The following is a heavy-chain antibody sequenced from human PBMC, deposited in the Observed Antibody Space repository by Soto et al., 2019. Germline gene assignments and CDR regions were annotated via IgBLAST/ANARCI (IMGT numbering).Heavy chain of an antibody. CDR1: GFTFSSYG. J-gene: IGHJ6*02. V-gene: IGHV3-30*18. CDR2: ISYDGSNK. Sequence: GGSLRLSCAASGFTFSSYGMHWVRQAPGKGLEWVAVISYDGSNKYYADSVKGRFTISRDNSKNTLYLQMNSLRAEDTAVYYCAKDLDNAYESGSGWYGPRYYYGMDVWGQGTTVTVSS. D-gene: IGHD6-19*01. CDR3: AKDLDNAYESGSGWYGPRYYYGMDV.